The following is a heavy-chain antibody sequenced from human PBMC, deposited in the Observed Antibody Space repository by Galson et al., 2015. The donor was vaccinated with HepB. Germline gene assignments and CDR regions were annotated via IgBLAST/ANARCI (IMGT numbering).Heavy chain of an antibody. CDR1: GFSFSRYS. CDR3: ARGRETYPYYFDD. D-gene: IGHD1-26*01. Sequence: SLRLSCALSGFSFSRYSMNWVRQAPGKGLEWVSYISTTTNTIYYADSVKGRFTISRDTAKNSLFLQMNSLRDEDTAMYYCARGRETYPYYFDDWGQGTLVTVSS. V-gene: IGHV3-48*02. J-gene: IGHJ4*02. CDR2: ISTTTNTI.